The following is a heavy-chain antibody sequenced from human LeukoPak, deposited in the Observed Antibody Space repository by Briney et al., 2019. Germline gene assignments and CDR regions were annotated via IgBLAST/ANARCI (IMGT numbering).Heavy chain of an antibody. V-gene: IGHV3-33*01. Sequence: PGRSLRLSCAASGFTFRSYDMHWVRQAPGKGLEWVAVVWYDESNKYYVDSVKGRFTISRDNSKNTLYLQMNNLRVEDTALYYCAREDSSGAFDIWGQGTMVTVSS. CDR1: GFTFRSYD. D-gene: IGHD3-22*01. CDR3: AREDSSGAFDI. J-gene: IGHJ3*02. CDR2: VWYDESNK.